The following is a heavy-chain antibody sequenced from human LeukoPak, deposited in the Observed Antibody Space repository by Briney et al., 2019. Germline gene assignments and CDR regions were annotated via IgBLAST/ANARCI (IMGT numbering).Heavy chain of an antibody. J-gene: IGHJ5*02. Sequence: SETLSLTCTVSGGSISSYYWSWIRQPPGKGLEWIGYIYYSGSTNYNPSLKSRVTISVDTSKNQFSLKLSSVTAADTAVYYCARLDAYYYDSRGYDLWGQGTLVTVSS. CDR2: IYYSGST. CDR3: ARLDAYYYDSRGYDL. CDR1: GGSISSYY. V-gene: IGHV4-59*08. D-gene: IGHD3-22*01.